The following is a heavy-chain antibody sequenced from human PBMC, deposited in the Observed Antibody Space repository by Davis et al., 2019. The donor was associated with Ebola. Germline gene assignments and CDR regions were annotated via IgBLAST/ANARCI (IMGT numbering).Heavy chain of an antibody. D-gene: IGHD1-14*01. CDR2: INTNTGNP. CDR1: GYSVTNYY. V-gene: IGHV7-4-1*02. CDR3: AGSLPADYYYDMDV. Sequence: ASVKVSCKASGYSVTNYYMYGVRQVPGQGLAWMGWINTNTGNPTYAQGFTGRFVFSLDTSVSTAYLQISILKAEDTAVYYCAGSLPADYYYDMDVWGKATTVTVSS. J-gene: IGHJ6*04.